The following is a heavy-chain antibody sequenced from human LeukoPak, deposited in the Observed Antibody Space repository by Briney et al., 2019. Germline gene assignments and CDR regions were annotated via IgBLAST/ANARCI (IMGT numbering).Heavy chain of an antibody. CDR1: GFTFSSYS. CDR3: ARDPRIDY. CDR2: ISSSSSYI. V-gene: IGHV3-21*01. J-gene: IGHJ4*02. Sequence: PGGSLRLSCAASGFTFSSYSMNWVRQAPGKGLEWVSSISSSSSYIHYADSVKGRFTISRDNAKNSLYLQMNSLRADDTAVYYCARDPRIDYWGQGTLVTVSS.